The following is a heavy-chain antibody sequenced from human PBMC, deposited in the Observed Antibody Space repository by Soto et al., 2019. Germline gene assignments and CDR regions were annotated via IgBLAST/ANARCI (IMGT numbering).Heavy chain of an antibody. CDR1: GFTFTSSA. CDR2: IVVGSGNT. D-gene: IGHD5-18*01. V-gene: IGHV1-58*01. J-gene: IGHJ6*02. Sequence: ASVKVSCKASGFTFTSSAVQWVRQARGQRLEWIGWIVVGSGNTNYAQKFQGRVTMTKDTSTSTAYMELSSLRSEDTAVYYCATDLTGMGSIRHGLDVWGQGTTVTVSS. CDR3: ATDLTGMGSIRHGLDV.